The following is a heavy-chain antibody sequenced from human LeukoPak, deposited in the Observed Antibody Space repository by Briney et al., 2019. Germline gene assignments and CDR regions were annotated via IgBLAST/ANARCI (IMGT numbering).Heavy chain of an antibody. CDR2: IYCTGST. CDR1: GVSIRSYY. CDR3: ANYDGAPRY. D-gene: IGHD3-22*01. V-gene: IGHV4-59*08. J-gene: IGHJ4*02. Sequence: SETLSLTCIVSGVSIRSYYWSWIRQPPGKGLEWIGYIYCTGSTSYNPSLKSRVTMSLDTSKNQFSLKLSSVTAADTAVYYCANYDGAPRYWGQGTLVTVSS.